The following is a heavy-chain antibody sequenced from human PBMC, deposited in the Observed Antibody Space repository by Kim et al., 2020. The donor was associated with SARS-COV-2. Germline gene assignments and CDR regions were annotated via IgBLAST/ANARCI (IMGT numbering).Heavy chain of an antibody. CDR2: IYYSGST. V-gene: IGHV4-39*01. J-gene: IGHJ5*02. CDR1: GGSISSSSYY. D-gene: IGHD3-3*01. CDR3: ARHALRFVDRANWFDP. Sequence: SETLSLTCTVSGGSISSSSYYWGWIRQPPGKGLEWIGSIYYSGSTYYNPSLKSRVTISVDTSKNQFSLKLSSVTAADTAVYYCARHALRFVDRANWFDPWGQGTLVTVSS.